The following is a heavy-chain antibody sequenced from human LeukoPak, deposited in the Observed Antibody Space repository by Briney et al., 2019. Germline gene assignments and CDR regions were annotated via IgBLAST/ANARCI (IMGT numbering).Heavy chain of an antibody. D-gene: IGHD3-22*01. CDR2: ISAYNGNT. V-gene: IGHV1-18*01. CDR1: GYTFTSCG. J-gene: IGHJ4*02. CDR3: ARATYYYDSSGYYHPGYFDS. Sequence: GASVKVSCMASGYTFTSCGISWVRQAPGQGLEWMGWISAYNGNTNYAQKLQGRVTMTTDTSTNTAYMELRSLRSDDTAVYYCARATYYYDSSGYYHPGYFDSWGQRTGVTVSS.